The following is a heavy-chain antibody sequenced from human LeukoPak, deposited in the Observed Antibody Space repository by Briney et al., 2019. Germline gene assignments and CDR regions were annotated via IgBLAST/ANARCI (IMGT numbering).Heavy chain of an antibody. D-gene: IGHD4-11*01. CDR3: TKGRLGTTVSDYYFYHMDV. CDR2: IYYSGST. Sequence: SETLSLTCTVSGGSISSYYWSWIRQPPGKGLEWIGYIYYSGSTNYNPSLKSRLTISVDTSKNQFSLKPSSVTAADTAVYYCTKGRLGTTVSDYYFYHMDVWGKGTTVTVSS. J-gene: IGHJ6*03. V-gene: IGHV4-59*01. CDR1: GGSISSYY.